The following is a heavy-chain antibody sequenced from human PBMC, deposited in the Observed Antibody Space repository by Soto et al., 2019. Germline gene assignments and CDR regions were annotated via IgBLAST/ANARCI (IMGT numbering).Heavy chain of an antibody. J-gene: IGHJ5*02. CDR2: IYYSGST. V-gene: IGHV4-30-4*01. D-gene: IGHD3-22*01. CDR3: ARYHFYDSSGYSPGSSYNWFDP. CDR1: GGSMSSGDYY. Sequence: PSETLSLTCTVSGGSMSSGDYYWSWIRQSPGEGLEGIGYIYYSGSTYYNPSLKSRVTISVDTSKNQFSLKLSSVTAADTAVYYCARYHFYDSSGYSPGSSYNWFDPWGQGTLVTVSS.